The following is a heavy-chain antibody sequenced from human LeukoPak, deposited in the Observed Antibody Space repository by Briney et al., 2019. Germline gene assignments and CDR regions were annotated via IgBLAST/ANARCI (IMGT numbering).Heavy chain of an antibody. J-gene: IGHJ4*02. Sequence: GGSLRLSCAASGFTVSSNYMSWVRQAPGKGLEWVSVIYSGGSTYYADSAKGRFTISRDNSKNTVDLQMNSLRVEDTAVYYCARADEQEVVITFGGIIVIPSEPFDSWGQGTLVTVSS. D-gene: IGHD3-16*02. V-gene: IGHV3-53*01. CDR3: ARADEQEVVITFGGIIVIPSEPFDS. CDR2: IYSGGST. CDR1: GFTVSSNY.